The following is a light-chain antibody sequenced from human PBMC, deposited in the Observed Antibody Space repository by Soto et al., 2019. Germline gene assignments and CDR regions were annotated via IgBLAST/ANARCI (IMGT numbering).Light chain of an antibody. CDR1: SSDVGAYNY. CDR3: CSYAGSYPWV. J-gene: IGLJ3*02. Sequence: QSALTQPRSVSGSPGQSVTISCTGTSSDVGAYNYVSWYQQHPGKAPKLMIYDVIKRPSGVPDRLSGSKSDNTASLTISGLQAEDEADYYCCSYAGSYPWVFGGGTKLTVL. CDR2: DVI. V-gene: IGLV2-11*01.